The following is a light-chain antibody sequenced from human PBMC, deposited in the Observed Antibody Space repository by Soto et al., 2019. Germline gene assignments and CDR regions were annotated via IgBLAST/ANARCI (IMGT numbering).Light chain of an antibody. CDR1: QSAGNF. CDR3: QQYRSWPRT. V-gene: IGKV3-15*01. J-gene: IGKJ1*01. CDR2: GAS. Sequence: EIVLTQSPGTLSVSPGETASLSCRASQSAGNFLAWYQQKPGQAPRLLIYGASTRATDMPGRFSGRGAGAEFTLTISSLQSEDFAVYYCQQYRSWPRTFGQGTKVDIK.